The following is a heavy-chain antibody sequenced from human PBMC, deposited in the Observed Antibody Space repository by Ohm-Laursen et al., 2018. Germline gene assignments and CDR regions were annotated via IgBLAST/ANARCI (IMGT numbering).Heavy chain of an antibody. CDR2: QYYSGRT. V-gene: IGHV4-59*01. CDR3: VREKHDGYDDRAFDV. J-gene: IGHJ3*01. CDR1: GGSMSSYY. Sequence: SDTLSLTCSVYGGSMSSYYWNWVRQPPGKGLEWIGYQYYSGRTSYNPSLRGRVAISVDMSKSQCSLILSSVTAADTAVYYCVREKHDGYDDRAFDVWGRGTMVTV. D-gene: IGHD5-12*01.